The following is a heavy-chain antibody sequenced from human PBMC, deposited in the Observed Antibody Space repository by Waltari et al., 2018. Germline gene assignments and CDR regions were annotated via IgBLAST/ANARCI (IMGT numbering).Heavy chain of an antibody. Sequence: EVQLVESGGGLVKPGGSLRLSCSASGCTFNAYWMKWIRQAPGKGLEWVANINPDGSQKFYVDSVKGRFTVSRDNAQNSLYLQMNNLRAEDTAVYYCTTLARGESGDYWGQGTLVTVSS. CDR1: GCTFNAYW. CDR3: TTLARGESGDY. D-gene: IGHD3-10*01. V-gene: IGHV3-7*01. J-gene: IGHJ4*02. CDR2: INPDGSQK.